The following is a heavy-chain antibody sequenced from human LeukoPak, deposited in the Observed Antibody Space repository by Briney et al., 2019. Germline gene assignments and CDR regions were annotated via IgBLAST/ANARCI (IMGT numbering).Heavy chain of an antibody. V-gene: IGHV3-23*01. D-gene: IGHD5-12*01. Sequence: PGGSLRLLCAASGFTFSSYAMSWVRQAPGKGLEWDSGLSGNGGGTYYADYVKGRFTMSRDKSKSTLYLQMNSLRAEDTAVYYCAKGVDGYDSISGYFDYWRLGTLVTASS. CDR2: LSGNGGGT. J-gene: IGHJ4*02. CDR3: AKGVDGYDSISGYFDY. CDR1: GFTFSSYA.